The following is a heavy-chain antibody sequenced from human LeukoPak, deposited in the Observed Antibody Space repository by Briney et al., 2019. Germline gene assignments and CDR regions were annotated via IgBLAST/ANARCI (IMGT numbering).Heavy chain of an antibody. CDR1: GFTFSDYG. D-gene: IGHD6-13*01. J-gene: IGHJ4*02. CDR3: VKDPQKTGVAAGSFDY. CDR2: IGFDGVSK. Sequence: GGSLRLSCAASGFTFSDYGMHWVRQAPGRGLEWVSFIGFDGVSKYHRDSVKGRFTISRDTSKNTLYLHMDSLRVEDAAVYYCVKDPQKTGVAAGSFDYWGQGTLVTVSS. V-gene: IGHV3-30*02.